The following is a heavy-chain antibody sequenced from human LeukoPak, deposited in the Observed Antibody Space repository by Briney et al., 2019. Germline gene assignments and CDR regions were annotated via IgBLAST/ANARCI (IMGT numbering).Heavy chain of an antibody. V-gene: IGHV4-39*01. D-gene: IGHD5-18*01. Sequence: ETLSLTCTLSGRSISSSRYYWGGIRQPPGKGLEWIGSIYYGGSTYYNPSVKSRVGISVDTSKNQFSLKLTSVTAADTAVYYCASTGYSYAVNEIHAFDIWGQGTMVTVSS. CDR1: GRSISSSRYY. CDR2: IYYGGST. CDR3: ASTGYSYAVNEIHAFDI. J-gene: IGHJ3*02.